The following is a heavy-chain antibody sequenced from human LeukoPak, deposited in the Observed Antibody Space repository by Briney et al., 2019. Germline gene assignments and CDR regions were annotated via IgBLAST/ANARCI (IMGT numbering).Heavy chain of an antibody. CDR3: ARLNGGDSRYYFDY. CDR1: GYTFTGYY. J-gene: IGHJ4*02. D-gene: IGHD4-23*01. CDR2: INPNSGGT. Sequence: ASVKVSCKASGYTFTGYYMHWVRQAPGQGLEWMGWINPNSGGTNYAQKFQGRVTMTRDTSISTAYMELSRLRSDDTAVYYCARLNGGDSRYYFDYWGQGTLVTVSS. V-gene: IGHV1-2*02.